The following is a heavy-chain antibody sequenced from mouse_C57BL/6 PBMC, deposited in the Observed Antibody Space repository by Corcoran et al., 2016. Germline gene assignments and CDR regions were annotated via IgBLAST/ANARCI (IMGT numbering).Heavy chain of an antibody. CDR3: ARWDDYGSSDGLYFDV. Sequence: QVQLQQSGAELARPGASVKLSCKASGYTFTSYGISWVKQRTGQGLEWIGEIYPRSGNTYYNEKFKGKATLTADKYSSTAYMELRSLPSADAAVYFCARWDDYGSSDGLYFDVWGTGTSVTVSS. V-gene: IGHV1-81*01. CDR2: IYPRSGNT. CDR1: GYTFTSYG. J-gene: IGHJ1*03. D-gene: IGHD1-1*01.